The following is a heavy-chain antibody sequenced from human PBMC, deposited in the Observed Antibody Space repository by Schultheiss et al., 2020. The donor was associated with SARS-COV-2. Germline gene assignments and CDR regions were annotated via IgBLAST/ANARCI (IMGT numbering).Heavy chain of an antibody. CDR3: ARAKYRRRGDAFDI. J-gene: IGHJ3*02. Sequence: SETLSLTCTVSGGSISSYYWSWIRQPPGKGLEWIGEINHSGSTNYNPSLKSRVTISVDTSKNQFSLKLSSVTAADTAVYYCARAKYRRRGDAFDIWGQGTMVTVSS. CDR1: GGSISSYY. D-gene: IGHD5-18*01. V-gene: IGHV4-34*01. CDR2: INHSGST.